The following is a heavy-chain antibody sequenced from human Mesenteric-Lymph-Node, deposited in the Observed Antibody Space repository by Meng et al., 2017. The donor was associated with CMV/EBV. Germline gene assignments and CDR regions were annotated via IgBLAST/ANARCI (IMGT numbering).Heavy chain of an antibody. CDR3: ARARGGIAVLLPDY. Sequence: GGSLRLSCAASGFTFSSYGMHWVRQAPGKGLEWVAFIHYDGSNKYYADSAKGRFTISRDNSKNTLYPRMNSLRAEDTAVYYCARARGGIAVLLPDYWGQGTLVTVSS. J-gene: IGHJ4*02. CDR2: IHYDGSNK. D-gene: IGHD6-19*01. V-gene: IGHV3-30*02. CDR1: GFTFSSYG.